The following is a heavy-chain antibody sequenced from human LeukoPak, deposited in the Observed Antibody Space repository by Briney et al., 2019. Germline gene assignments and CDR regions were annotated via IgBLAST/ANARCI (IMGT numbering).Heavy chain of an antibody. Sequence: GGSLRLSCAASGFTFSSYSMNWVRQAPGEGLEWVLSISSSSSYIYYADSVKGRFTISRDNAKNSLYLQMNSLRAEDTAVYYCARVLVVVAATDHDAFDIWGQGTMVTVSS. CDR1: GFTFSSYS. CDR2: ISSSSSYI. V-gene: IGHV3-21*01. D-gene: IGHD2-15*01. J-gene: IGHJ3*02. CDR3: ARVLVVVAATDHDAFDI.